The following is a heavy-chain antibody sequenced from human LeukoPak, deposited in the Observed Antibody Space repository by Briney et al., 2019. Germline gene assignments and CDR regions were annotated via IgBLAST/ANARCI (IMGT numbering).Heavy chain of an antibody. Sequence: GGSLRLSCAASGFTFSNYWMHWVRQAPGKGLVWVSRINSDGINTSYADSVKGRFTISRDNAKNSLYLQMNSLRAEDTAVYFCARDPYSGNYGAYYYYYMDVWGKGTTVTISS. CDR2: INSDGINT. CDR1: GFTFSNYW. V-gene: IGHV3-74*01. J-gene: IGHJ6*03. CDR3: ARDPYSGNYGAYYYYYMDV. D-gene: IGHD1-26*01.